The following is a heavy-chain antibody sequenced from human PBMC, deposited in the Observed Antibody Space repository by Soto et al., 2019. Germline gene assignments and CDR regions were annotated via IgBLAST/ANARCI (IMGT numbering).Heavy chain of an antibody. J-gene: IGHJ6*02. Sequence: SETLSLTGTVSGGSVSSGRNYWNWIRQPPGKGLEWIGYMYYSGSANYNPSLKSRVTISVDTSKNQFSLKLTSVTAADTAVYYCARGSHCGGDCYSGYYYYYGMDVWGQGTTVTVSS. D-gene: IGHD2-21*02. CDR3: ARGSHCGGDCYSGYYYYYGMDV. V-gene: IGHV4-61*01. CDR1: GGSVSSGRNY. CDR2: MYYSGSA.